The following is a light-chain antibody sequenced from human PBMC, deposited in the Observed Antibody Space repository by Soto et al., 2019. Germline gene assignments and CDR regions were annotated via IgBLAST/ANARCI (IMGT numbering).Light chain of an antibody. CDR2: DSN. CDR3: GVWDDSLTTYL. V-gene: IGLV1-51*01. CDR1: SANIGSFY. Sequence: QSVLTQPPSVSAAPGQMVTISCSGSSANIGSFYVSWYQQLPGTAPKLLIYDSNQRPSGIPDRFSGSRSDTSATLVITGLQTGDEADYYCGVWDDSLTTYLFXAGTKVTVL. J-gene: IGLJ1*01.